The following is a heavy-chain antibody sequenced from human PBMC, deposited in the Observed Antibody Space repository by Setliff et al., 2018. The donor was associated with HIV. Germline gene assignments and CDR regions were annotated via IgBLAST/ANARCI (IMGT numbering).Heavy chain of an antibody. D-gene: IGHD3-3*01. Sequence: ASVKVSCKTSGYIFIRYYIFWVRQAPGQGLEWMGNINPHTGVTRYAEKFQGRVTMTRDTSISTIYMELSRLRSDDTAVHYCARDVRDGFEEWFSTLDDGMDVWGQGTTVTVSS. V-gene: IGHV1-2*02. J-gene: IGHJ6*02. CDR3: ARDVRDGFEEWFSTLDDGMDV. CDR2: INPHTGVT. CDR1: GYIFIRYY.